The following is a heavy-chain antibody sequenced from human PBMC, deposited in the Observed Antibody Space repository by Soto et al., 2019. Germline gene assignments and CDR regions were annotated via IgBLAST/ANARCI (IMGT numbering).Heavy chain of an antibody. Sequence: PSETLSLTCAVSGYSISSGYYWGWILQPPGKGLEWIGYIYNSGSPNYNPSLRSRVTMSLDTSKNQFSLKLTSVTAADTAVYYCARDIRAAAYNWLDPWGQGILVTVSS. J-gene: IGHJ5*02. D-gene: IGHD6-13*01. CDR2: IYNSGSP. V-gene: IGHV4-38-2*02. CDR3: ARDIRAAAYNWLDP. CDR1: GYSISSGYY.